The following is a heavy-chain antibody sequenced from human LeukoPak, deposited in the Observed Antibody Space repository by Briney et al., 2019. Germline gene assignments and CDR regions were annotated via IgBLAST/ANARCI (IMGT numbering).Heavy chain of an antibody. CDR1: GSTFSSYE. J-gene: IGHJ4*02. CDR3: TMAYCGGDCYSSFFDY. CDR2: ISSSGSNI. Sequence: GGSLRLSCAASGSTFSSYEMNWVRQAPGKGLERVSYISSSGSNIYYADSVKGRFTISRDNAKNSLYLQMNSLRAEDTAVYYCTMAYCGGDCYSSFFDYWGQGTLVTVSS. V-gene: IGHV3-48*03. D-gene: IGHD2-21*02.